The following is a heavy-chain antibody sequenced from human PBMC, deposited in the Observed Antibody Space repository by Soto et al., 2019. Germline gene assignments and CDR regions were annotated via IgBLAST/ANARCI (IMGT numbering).Heavy chain of an antibody. V-gene: IGHV3-30*18. D-gene: IGHD5-18*01. CDR3: AKIPRGYSYGSFFDS. Sequence: QVQLVESGGGVVQPGRSLRLSCAASGFTFSRFGMHWVRQTPGKGLEWVAVISYDGGNKYYADSVKGRFTISRDNPKNTLYLQMNSLRDEDTAVYYCAKIPRGYSYGSFFDSWGQGTLVTVSS. J-gene: IGHJ4*02. CDR1: GFTFSRFG. CDR2: ISYDGGNK.